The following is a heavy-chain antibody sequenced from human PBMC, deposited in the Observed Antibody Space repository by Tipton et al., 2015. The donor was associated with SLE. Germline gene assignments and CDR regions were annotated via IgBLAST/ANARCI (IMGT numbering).Heavy chain of an antibody. J-gene: IGHJ3*02. V-gene: IGHV4-59*01. CDR2: IYYSGST. CDR1: GGSISSYY. CDR3: ARSGTARIAGAGPAFDT. Sequence: TLSLTCTVSGGSISSYYWSWIRQPPGKGLEWIGYIYYSGSTNYNPSLKSRVTISADTPKNQFSLKLSSVTAADTAVYYCARSGTARIAGAGPAFDTWGQGTMVTVSS. D-gene: IGHD6-19*01.